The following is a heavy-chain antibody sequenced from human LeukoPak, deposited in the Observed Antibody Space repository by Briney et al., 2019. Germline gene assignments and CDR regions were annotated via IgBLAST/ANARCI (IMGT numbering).Heavy chain of an antibody. V-gene: IGHV3-74*01. J-gene: IGHJ4*02. CDR3: ASRIPYDSSSY. D-gene: IGHD3-22*01. CDR2: INSDGTNT. Sequence: PGGSLRLSCAASGFTFSSYGMHWVRPAPGKGLVWVSLINSDGTNTNYADSVKGRFTISRDNAKNTLYLQMNSLRAEDTAVYYCASRIPYDSSSYWGQGTLVTVSS. CDR1: GFTFSSYG.